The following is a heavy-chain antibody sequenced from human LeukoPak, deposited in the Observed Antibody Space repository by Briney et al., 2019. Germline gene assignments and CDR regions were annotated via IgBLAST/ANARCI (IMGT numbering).Heavy chain of an antibody. V-gene: IGHV4-59*01. CDR3: AKDLQYYYDSSGYYDAFDI. J-gene: IGHJ3*02. Sequence: KPSETLSLTCTVSGGSISSYYWSWIRQPPGEGLEWIGYIYSTGSTNYNPSLKSRLTISVDTSENQFSLKLSSVTAADTAVYYCAKDLQYYYDSSGYYDAFDIWGQGTMVTVSS. CDR1: GGSISSYY. CDR2: IYSTGST. D-gene: IGHD3-22*01.